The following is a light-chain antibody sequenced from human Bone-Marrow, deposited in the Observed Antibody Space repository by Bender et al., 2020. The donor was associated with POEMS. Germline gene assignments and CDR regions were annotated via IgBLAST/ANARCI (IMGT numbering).Light chain of an antibody. J-gene: IGLJ3*02. CDR1: SNDVGDYDY. CDR2: DVN. CDR3: SSYTSSSTLV. V-gene: IGLV2-14*03. Sequence: QSALTQPASVSGSPGQSITISCTGTSNDVGDYDYVSWYQLHPGEAPKLIIYDVNYRPSGISTRFSGSKSANTASLTISGLQAEDEADYYCSSYTSSSTLVFGGGTKLTVL.